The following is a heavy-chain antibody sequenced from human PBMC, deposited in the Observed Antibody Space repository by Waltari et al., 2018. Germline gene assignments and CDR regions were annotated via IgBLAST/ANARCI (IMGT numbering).Heavy chain of an antibody. CDR3: AKEGASYYFDY. J-gene: IGHJ4*02. CDR1: GFTFSGNA. D-gene: IGHD1-26*01. V-gene: IGHV3-23*01. CDR2: ISGSGGST. Sequence: EVQLLESGGGLVQPGGSMRLSCTASGFTFSGNAIRWVRQAPGKGLEWVSAISGSGGSTYYADSVKGRFTISRDNSKNTLYLQMNSLRDEDTAVYYCAKEGASYYFDYWGQGTLVTVSS.